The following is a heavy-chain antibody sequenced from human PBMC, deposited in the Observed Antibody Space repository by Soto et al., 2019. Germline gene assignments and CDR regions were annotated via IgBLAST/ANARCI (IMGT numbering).Heavy chain of an antibody. D-gene: IGHD4-17*01. CDR3: AREDYGDYHPEFLKKYYFDY. Sequence: ASVKVSCKASGYTFTSYYMHWVRQAPGQGLEWMGIINPSGGSTSYAQKFQGRVTMTRDTSTSTVYMELSSLRSEDTAVYYCAREDYGDYHPEFLKKYYFDYWGQGTLVTVSS. J-gene: IGHJ4*02. CDR2: INPSGGST. V-gene: IGHV1-46*03. CDR1: GYTFTSYY.